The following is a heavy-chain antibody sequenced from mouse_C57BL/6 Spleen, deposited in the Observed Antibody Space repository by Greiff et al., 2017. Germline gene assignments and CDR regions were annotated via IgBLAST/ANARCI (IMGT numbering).Heavy chain of an antibody. J-gene: IGHJ2*01. D-gene: IGHD1-1*01. CDR2: IYPGSGST. CDR3: ARWYYGSSLYFDY. Sequence: VKLQQPGAELVKPGASVKMSCKASGYTFTSYWITWVKQRPGQGLEWIGDIYPGSGSTNYNEKFKSKATLTVDTSSSTAYMQISSLTSEYSAVYYCARWYYGSSLYFDYWGQGTTLTVSS. V-gene: IGHV1-55*01. CDR1: GYTFTSYW.